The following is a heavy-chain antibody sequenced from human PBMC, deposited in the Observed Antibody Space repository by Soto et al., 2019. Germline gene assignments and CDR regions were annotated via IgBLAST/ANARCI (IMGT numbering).Heavy chain of an antibody. CDR1: NGSISSANW. CDR3: AREIGMVRGRPHGYYYYYGMDV. CDR2: IYDSGIT. Sequence: SETLSLTCAVSNGSISSANWWSWVRQPPGKGLEWIGEIYDSGITNYNPSLKGRVTISVDKSKNQFSLKLSSVTAADTAVYYCAREIGMVRGRPHGYYYYYGMDVWGQGTTVTVSS. V-gene: IGHV4-4*02. J-gene: IGHJ6*02. D-gene: IGHD3-10*01.